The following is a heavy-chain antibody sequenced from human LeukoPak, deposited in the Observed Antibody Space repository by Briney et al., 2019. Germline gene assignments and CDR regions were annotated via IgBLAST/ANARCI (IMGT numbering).Heavy chain of an antibody. Sequence: GGSLILSCAASGFTFSSYAMHWVRQAPGKGLEYVSAISSNGGSTYYANSVKGRFTISRDNSKNTLYLQMGSLRAEDMAVYYCARDRPNYYDSSGYYDYWGQGTLVTVSS. CDR2: ISSNGGST. J-gene: IGHJ4*02. D-gene: IGHD3-22*01. CDR1: GFTFSSYA. V-gene: IGHV3-64*01. CDR3: ARDRPNYYDSSGYYDY.